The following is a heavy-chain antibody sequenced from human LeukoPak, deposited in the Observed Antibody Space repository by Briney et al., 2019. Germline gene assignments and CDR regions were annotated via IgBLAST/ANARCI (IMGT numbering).Heavy chain of an antibody. Sequence: SETLSLTCAVYGGSLSGYYWSWIRQPPGKGLEWIGEINHSGSTNYNPSLKSRVTISVDTSKNQFSLKLSSVTAADTAVYYCAREIVHYYDSSGYYYRPTVMYYFDYWGQGTLVTVSS. CDR1: GGSLSGYY. CDR2: INHSGST. J-gene: IGHJ4*02. V-gene: IGHV4-34*01. D-gene: IGHD3-22*01. CDR3: AREIVHYYDSSGYYYRPTVMYYFDY.